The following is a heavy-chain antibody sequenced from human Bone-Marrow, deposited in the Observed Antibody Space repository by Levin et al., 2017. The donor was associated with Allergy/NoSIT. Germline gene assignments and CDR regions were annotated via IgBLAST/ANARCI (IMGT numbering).Heavy chain of an antibody. CDR1: GFTFGEYG. CDR2: LLLPPSFFPP. D-gene: IGHD5-12*01. CDR3: SRNSDKRGNSGYQDY. J-gene: IGHJ4*02. V-gene: IGHV3-49*03. Sequence: SLRLSCITSGFTFGEYGMSWFRKAQRNLFDVFSFLLLPPSFFPPPSSSSVKGRFTISRDESKSIASLQMNSLNTDDTAIYYCSRNSDKRGNSGYQDYWGQGTLVTVSS.